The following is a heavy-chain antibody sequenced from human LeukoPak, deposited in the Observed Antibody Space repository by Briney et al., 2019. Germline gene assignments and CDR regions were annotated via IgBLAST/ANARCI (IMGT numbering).Heavy chain of an antibody. CDR2: IIPIFGTA. Sequence: GASVKVSCKASGGTFSSYAISWVRQAPGQGLEWMGGIIPIFGTANYAQKFQGRVTITTDESTSTAYMELSSLRSEDTPVYYCAREATDIVVVPAARRYYYYYMDVWGKGTTVTVSS. CDR3: AREATDIVVVPAARRYYYYYMDV. CDR1: GGTFSSYA. J-gene: IGHJ6*03. V-gene: IGHV1-69*05. D-gene: IGHD2-2*01.